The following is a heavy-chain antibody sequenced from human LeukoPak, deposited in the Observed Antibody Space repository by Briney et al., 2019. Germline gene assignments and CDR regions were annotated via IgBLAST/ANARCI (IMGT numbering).Heavy chain of an antibody. D-gene: IGHD3-22*01. CDR1: GFTFSDYY. J-gene: IGHJ5*02. V-gene: IGHV3-11*04. CDR3: ARSPSGTMIRFDP. CDR2: ISSSGSTI. Sequence: GGSPRLSCAASGFTFSDYYMSWIRQAPGKGLEWVSYISSSGSTIYYADPVKGRFTISRDNAKNSLYLQMNSLRAEDTAVYYCARSPSGTMIRFDPWGQGTLVTVSS.